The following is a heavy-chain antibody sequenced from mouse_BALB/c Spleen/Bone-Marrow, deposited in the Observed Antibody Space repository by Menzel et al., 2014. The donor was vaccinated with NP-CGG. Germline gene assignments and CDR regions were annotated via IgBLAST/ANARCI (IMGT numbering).Heavy chain of an antibody. CDR1: GYSFTGYT. D-gene: IGHD1-1*01. V-gene: IGHV1-18*01. Sequence: EVQGVESGPELVKPGASMKISCKASGYSFTGYTMNWVKQSHGKNLEWIGLINPYNGGTSYNQKFKGKATLTVDKSSSTAYMELLSLTSEDSAVYYCPRDYYGSSYGFAYWGQGTLVTVSA. J-gene: IGHJ3*01. CDR3: PRDYYGSSYGFAY. CDR2: INPYNGGT.